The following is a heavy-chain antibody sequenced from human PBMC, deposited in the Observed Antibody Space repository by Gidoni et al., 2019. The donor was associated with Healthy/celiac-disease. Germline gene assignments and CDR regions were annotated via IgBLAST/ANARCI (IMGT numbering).Heavy chain of an antibody. J-gene: IGHJ4*02. CDR2: ISGSGGST. CDR1: GFTFSSYA. D-gene: IGHD3-22*01. Sequence: EVHLVESGGGLVHSGGSLRLSSAASGFTFSSYAMSGVRQAPGKGLEWVSTISGSGGSTYSADSVKGRFTISRDNSKNTLYLQMNSLRAEDTAVYYCAKLNPSRLFDYDSSAGLDYWGQGTLVTVSS. V-gene: IGHV3-23*04. CDR3: AKLNPSRLFDYDSSAGLDY.